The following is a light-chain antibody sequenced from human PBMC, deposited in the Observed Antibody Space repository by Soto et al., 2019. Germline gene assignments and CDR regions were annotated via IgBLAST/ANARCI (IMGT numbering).Light chain of an antibody. CDR1: SSDADGYNY. Sequence: QSVLTQPPSASGSPGQSVTISCTRTSSDADGYNYVSWYQHHPGKAPKLVIYEVNKRPSGVPERFSGSKSGNTAYLTVSGLQAEDEADYYCSSDAGSNNLVFGGGTKLTVL. CDR2: EVN. J-gene: IGLJ2*01. CDR3: SSDAGSNNLV. V-gene: IGLV2-8*01.